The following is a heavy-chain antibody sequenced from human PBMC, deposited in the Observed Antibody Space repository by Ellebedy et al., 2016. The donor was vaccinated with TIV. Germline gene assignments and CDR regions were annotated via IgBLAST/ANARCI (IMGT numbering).Heavy chain of an antibody. J-gene: IGHJ4*02. CDR1: GYTFDGYY. D-gene: IGHD3-10*02. Sequence: AASVKVSCKTSGYTFDGYYIHWVRQAPGQGLEWMGWINPNTGDTKYAQKFQGRVTMTRATSISTTYTELSSLRSDDAAVYYCAKALSAYDYYVLDFWGQGTLLTVSS. V-gene: IGHV1-2*02. CDR3: AKALSAYDYYVLDF. CDR2: INPNTGDT.